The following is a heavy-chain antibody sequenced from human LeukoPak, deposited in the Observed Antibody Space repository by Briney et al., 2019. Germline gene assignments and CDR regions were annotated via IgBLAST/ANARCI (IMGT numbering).Heavy chain of an antibody. J-gene: IGHJ4*02. Sequence: ASVKVSCKASGYTFTGYYMHWVRQAPGQGLEWMGWISAYNGNTNYAQKLQGRVTMTTDTSTSTAYMELRSLRSDDTAVYYCARGGTYYDILTGYYIGYYFDYWGQGTLVTVSS. CDR2: ISAYNGNT. D-gene: IGHD3-9*01. CDR3: ARGGTYYDILTGYYIGYYFDY. V-gene: IGHV1-18*04. CDR1: GYTFTGYY.